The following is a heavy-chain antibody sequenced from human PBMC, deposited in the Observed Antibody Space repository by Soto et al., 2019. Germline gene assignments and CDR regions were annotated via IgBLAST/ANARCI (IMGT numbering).Heavy chain of an antibody. CDR2: ITNNGGST. Sequence: GGLQRHRSAAAGGNFSGFARTCVRQATGKGLEWVSSITNNGGSTYYADSVKGRFTISRDNSKNTLYVQMNSLRSEDTAIFFCAKEGDRCMHGHSNIWRQGTLVPVSS. D-gene: IGHD2-8*01. V-gene: IGHV3-23*01. CDR1: GGNFSGFA. J-gene: IGHJ3*02. CDR3: AKEGDRCMHGHSNI.